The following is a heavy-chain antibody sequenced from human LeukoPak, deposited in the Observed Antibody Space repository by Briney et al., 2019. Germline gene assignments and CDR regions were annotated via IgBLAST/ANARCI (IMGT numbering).Heavy chain of an antibody. CDR1: GFTFSSYA. V-gene: IGHV3-23*01. CDR3: AKVITGPNWFDP. J-gene: IGHJ5*02. CDR2: ISGSGGST. D-gene: IGHD1-14*01. Sequence: GGSLRLSCAASGFTFSSYAMSWVRLAPGKGLEWVSAISGSGGSTYYADSVKGRSTISRDNSKNTLYLQMNSLRAEDTAVYYCAKVITGPNWFDPWGQGTLVTVSS.